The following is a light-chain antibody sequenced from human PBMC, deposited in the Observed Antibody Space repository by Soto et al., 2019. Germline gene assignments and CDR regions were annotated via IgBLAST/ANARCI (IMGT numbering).Light chain of an antibody. Sequence: EIVVTQSPATLSLSPGERATLSFRASQSVSSSYLAWYQQKPGQPPRLLIYGASSRATGIPDRFSGSGSGTDFTLTISRLEPEDFAVFYCQHYDSLPITFGQGTRLEIK. J-gene: IGKJ5*01. CDR1: QSVSSSY. V-gene: IGKV3-20*01. CDR2: GAS. CDR3: QHYDSLPIT.